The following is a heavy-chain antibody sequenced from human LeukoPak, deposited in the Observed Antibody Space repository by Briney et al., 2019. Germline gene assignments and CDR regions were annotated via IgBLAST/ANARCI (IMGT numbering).Heavy chain of an antibody. J-gene: IGHJ4*02. CDR1: GGSISNGNW. Sequence: SETLSLTCDVSGGSISNGNWWSWVRQPPGKGLEWIGEIYHTRRTNYNPSLKSRVSISVDKSKNQLSLNLNSVTAADTAVYYCVRCGSYCLDYWGQGTLVTVSS. CDR2: IYHTRRT. CDR3: VRCGSYCLDY. D-gene: IGHD1-26*01. V-gene: IGHV4-4*02.